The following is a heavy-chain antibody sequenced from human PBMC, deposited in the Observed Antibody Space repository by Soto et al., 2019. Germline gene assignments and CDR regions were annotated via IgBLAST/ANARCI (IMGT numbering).Heavy chain of an antibody. Sequence: QVQLVESGGGVVQPGRSLRLSCAASGFTFSSYGMHWVRQAPGKGLEWVAVISYDGSNKYYADSVKGRFTISRDNSKNTLSLQMNSLRAEDTAVYYCAKWADYDLANNYGMDVWGQGTTVTVSS. J-gene: IGHJ6*02. D-gene: IGHD3-3*01. CDR3: AKWADYDLANNYGMDV. CDR2: ISYDGSNK. V-gene: IGHV3-30*18. CDR1: GFTFSSYG.